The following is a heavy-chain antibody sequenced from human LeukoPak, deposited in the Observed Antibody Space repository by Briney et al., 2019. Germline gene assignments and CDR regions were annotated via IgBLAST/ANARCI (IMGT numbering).Heavy chain of an antibody. CDR3: ARDLLNEGNHLDY. J-gene: IGHJ4*02. D-gene: IGHD4-23*01. CDR2: IYYSGST. V-gene: IGHV4-30-4*01. Sequence: SETLSLPCTVSVGSISSGDYYWSWIRQPPGKGREWIGYIYYSGSTYYNPSLKSRVTISVDTSKNQFSLKLSSVTAADTAVYYCARDLLNEGNHLDYWGQGTLVTVSS. CDR1: VGSISSGDYY.